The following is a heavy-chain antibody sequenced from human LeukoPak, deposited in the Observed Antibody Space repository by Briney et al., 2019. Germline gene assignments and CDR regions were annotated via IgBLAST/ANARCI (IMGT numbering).Heavy chain of an antibody. CDR2: IYYSGST. CDR3: ASFPSSRKKGGYDY. CDR1: GGSISSYY. D-gene: IGHD1-26*01. V-gene: IGHV4-59*06. Sequence: SETLSLTCTVSGGSISSYYWSWIRQPAGKGLEWIGYIYYSGSTYYNPSLKSRVTISVDTSKNQFSLKLSSVTAADTAVYYCASFPSSRKKGGYDYWGQGTLVTVSS. J-gene: IGHJ4*02.